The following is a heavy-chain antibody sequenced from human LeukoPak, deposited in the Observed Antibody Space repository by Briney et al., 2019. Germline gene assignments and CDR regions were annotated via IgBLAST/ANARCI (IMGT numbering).Heavy chain of an antibody. V-gene: IGHV3-30-3*01. CDR3: ARERRLSLNWFDP. Sequence: GRSLRLSCAASGFTFSSYAMHWVRRAPGKRLEWVAVISYDGSNKYYADSVKGRFTISRDNSKNTLYLQMNSLRAEDTAVYYCARERRLSLNWFDPWGQGTLVTVSS. CDR1: GFTFSSYA. CDR2: ISYDGSNK. J-gene: IGHJ5*02. D-gene: IGHD4/OR15-4a*01.